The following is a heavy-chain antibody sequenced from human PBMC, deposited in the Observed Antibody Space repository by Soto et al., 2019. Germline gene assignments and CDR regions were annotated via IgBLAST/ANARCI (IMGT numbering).Heavy chain of an antibody. D-gene: IGHD2-2*02. CDR2: ISDSGSGT. CDR1: GFTFSNYD. J-gene: IGHJ6*02. CDR3: AKGSGDGVVPAAIGGYYYYYYGMDV. V-gene: IGHV3-23*01. Sequence: PGGSLRLSCSASGFTFSNYDMSWVRQAPGKGLAWVSVISDSGSGTYYADSVKGRFTISRDNSKNTLYLQMNSLRAEDTAVYYCAKGSGDGVVPAAIGGYYYYYYGMDVWGQGTTVTVSS.